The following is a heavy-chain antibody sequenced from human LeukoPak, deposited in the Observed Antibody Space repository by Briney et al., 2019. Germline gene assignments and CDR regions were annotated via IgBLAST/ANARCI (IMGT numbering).Heavy chain of an antibody. CDR2: IIPIFGTA. CDR3: ARGILWFGEDYYGMDV. V-gene: IGHV1-69*06. J-gene: IGHJ6*04. CDR1: GGTFSSYA. D-gene: IGHD3-10*01. Sequence: VASVKVSCKASGGTFSSYAISWVRQAPGQGLEWMGGIIPIFGTANYAQKFQGRVTITADKSTSTAYMELSSLRSEDTAVYYCARGILWFGEDYYGMDVWGKGTTVTVSS.